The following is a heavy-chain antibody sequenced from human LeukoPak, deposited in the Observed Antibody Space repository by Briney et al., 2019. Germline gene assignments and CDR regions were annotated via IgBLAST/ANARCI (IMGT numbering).Heavy chain of an antibody. CDR1: GGSISGGH. J-gene: IGHJ3*02. V-gene: IGHV4-59*08. CDR3: ARRNDFAI. Sequence: PSETLSLTCTVSGGSISGGHWNWIRQPPGKGLEWIGYIYYSGNTNYNPSLKSRVTISIDTSKNQFSLKLTSVTAADTAVYYCARRNDFAIWGQGTMVTVSS. CDR2: IYYSGNT.